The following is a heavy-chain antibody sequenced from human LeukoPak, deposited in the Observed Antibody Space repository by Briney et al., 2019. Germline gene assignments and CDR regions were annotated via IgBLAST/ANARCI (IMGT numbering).Heavy chain of an antibody. V-gene: IGHV4-59*08. D-gene: IGHD6-19*01. CDR2: IYYSGST. CDR3: ARQSSGWIDY. J-gene: IGHJ4*02. Sequence: PSETLSLTCTVSGGSIGSYYWSWIRQPPGKGLEWIGYIYYSGSTNYNPSLKSRVTISVDTSKNQFSLKLSSVTAADTAVYYCARQSSGWIDYWGQGTLVTVSS. CDR1: GGSIGSYY.